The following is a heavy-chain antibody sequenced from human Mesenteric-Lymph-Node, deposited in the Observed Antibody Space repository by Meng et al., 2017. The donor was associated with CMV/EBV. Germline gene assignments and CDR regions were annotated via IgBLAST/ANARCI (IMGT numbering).Heavy chain of an antibody. Sequence: GESLKISCAASGFTFSDYYMSWIRQAPGKGLEWVSYISSSGSTIYYADSVKGRFTISRDNAKNSLYLQMNSLRAEDTAVYYCARDDELVPSPFDYWGQGTLVTVSS. J-gene: IGHJ4*02. D-gene: IGHD6-13*01. CDR3: ARDDELVPSPFDY. CDR1: GFTFSDYY. CDR2: ISSSGSTI. V-gene: IGHV3-11*04.